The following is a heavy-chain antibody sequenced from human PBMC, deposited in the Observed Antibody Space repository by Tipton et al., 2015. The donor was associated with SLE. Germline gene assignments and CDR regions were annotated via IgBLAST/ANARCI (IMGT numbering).Heavy chain of an antibody. J-gene: IGHJ4*02. CDR1: GASITSAGYY. CDR3: ARAPLFGVVTVRGPFDY. V-gene: IGHV4-31*03. D-gene: IGHD3-3*01. Sequence: TLSLTCSVSGASITSAGYYWSWMRHHPGKGLEWIGNIYFSGTTYYNPSLRSRVSISVDTSKDQFSLNLAPVTAADTAVYYCARAPLFGVVTVRGPFDYWGQGTLVTVSS. CDR2: IYFSGTT.